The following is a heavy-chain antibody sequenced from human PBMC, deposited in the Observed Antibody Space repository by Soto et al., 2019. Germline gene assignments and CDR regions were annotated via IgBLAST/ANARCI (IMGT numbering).Heavy chain of an antibody. J-gene: IGHJ1*01. D-gene: IGHD2-15*01. Sequence: SVKVSCKASGYTFTRSGISWVRQAPGQGLEWMGGIVPIVGTTTYAQKFQGRVTITADEATSTAYMQLSRLRSDDTAVYYCVRFVALPGLPAHCGQGTLVTGSS. CDR3: VRFVALPGLPAH. V-gene: IGHV1-69*13. CDR1: GYTFTRSG. CDR2: IVPIVGTT.